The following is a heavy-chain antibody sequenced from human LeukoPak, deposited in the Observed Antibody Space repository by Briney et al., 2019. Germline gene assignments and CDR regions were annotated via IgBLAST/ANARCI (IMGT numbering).Heavy chain of an antibody. V-gene: IGHV3-33*01. D-gene: IGHD1-26*01. CDR3: ARGGYSGSYLFDY. CDR2: IWYDGSNK. J-gene: IGHJ4*02. CDR1: GFTFSSYG. Sequence: PGRSLRLSCAASGFTFSSYGMHWVRQAPGKGLEWVAVIWYDGSNKYYADSVKGRFTISRDNSKNTLYLQMNSLRAEDTAVYYCARGGYSGSYLFDYWGQETLVTVSS.